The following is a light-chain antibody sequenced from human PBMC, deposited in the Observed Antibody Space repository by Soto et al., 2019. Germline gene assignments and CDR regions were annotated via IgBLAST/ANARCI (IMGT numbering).Light chain of an antibody. CDR2: DAS. Sequence: EIVLTQSPATLSLSPGERATLSCRASQSLSSYLAWYQQKPGQAPRLLIYDASNRATGIPARFSGSGSGTDFTLTISRLEPEDFAVYYCQQRSNWPWTFGQGTKVDI. CDR3: QQRSNWPWT. J-gene: IGKJ1*01. V-gene: IGKV3-11*01. CDR1: QSLSSY.